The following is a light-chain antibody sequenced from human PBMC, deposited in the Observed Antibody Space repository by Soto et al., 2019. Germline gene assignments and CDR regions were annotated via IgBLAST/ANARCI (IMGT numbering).Light chain of an antibody. Sequence: EIVMTQSPATLSVSPGERATLSCRASQSVSSNLAWYQQKPGQAPSLLIYGASTRATGIQARFSGSGSGTDFTLTISSLEPEDFAVYYCQQRSNWPITFGQGTRVEIK. V-gene: IGKV3-15*01. CDR1: QSVSSN. CDR3: QQRSNWPIT. J-gene: IGKJ5*01. CDR2: GAS.